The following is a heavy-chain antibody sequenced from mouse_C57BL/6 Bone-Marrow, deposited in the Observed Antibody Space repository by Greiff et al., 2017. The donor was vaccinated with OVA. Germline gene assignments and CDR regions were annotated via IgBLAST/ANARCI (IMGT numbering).Heavy chain of an antibody. D-gene: IGHD1-1*01. V-gene: IGHV1-55*01. Sequence: VQLQQPGAELVKPGASVKMSCKASGYTFTSYWITWVKQRPGQGLEWIGDIYPGSGSTNYNEKFKSKATLTVDTSSSTAYMQLSSLTSEDSAVYYCAGNYYGSIGFAYWGQGTLVTVSA. CDR3: AGNYYGSIGFAY. CDR2: IYPGSGST. CDR1: GYTFTSYW. J-gene: IGHJ3*01.